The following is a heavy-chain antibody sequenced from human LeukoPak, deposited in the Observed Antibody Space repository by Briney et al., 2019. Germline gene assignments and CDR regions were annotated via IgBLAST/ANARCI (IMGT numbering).Heavy chain of an antibody. CDR3: AREVDVGGKPSIDY. CDR1: GGSISSVKDY. Sequence: SETLSLTCTVSGGSISSVKDYWAWIRQPPGKGLEWIATGDYSGGTYYNPSLESRVTISADMSKNQFSLKLSSVTAADTAVYYCAREVDVGGKPSIDYWGQGTLVTVSS. J-gene: IGHJ4*02. V-gene: IGHV4-39*07. CDR2: GDYSGGT. D-gene: IGHD1-26*01.